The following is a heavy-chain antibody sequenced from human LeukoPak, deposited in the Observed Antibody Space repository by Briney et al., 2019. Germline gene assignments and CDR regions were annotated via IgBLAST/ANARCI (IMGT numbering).Heavy chain of an antibody. CDR1: GGSISSSRYY. CDR3: ASPSIAVAGTSGAQFDY. D-gene: IGHD6-19*01. J-gene: IGHJ4*02. V-gene: IGHV4-39*01. CDR2: IYYSGST. Sequence: SETLSLTCTVSGGSISSSRYYWGWIRQPPGKGLEWIVSIYYSGSTYYHPSLKSRITISVDTSKNQFSLKLSSVTAADTAVYYCASPSIAVAGTSGAQFDYWGQGTLVTVSS.